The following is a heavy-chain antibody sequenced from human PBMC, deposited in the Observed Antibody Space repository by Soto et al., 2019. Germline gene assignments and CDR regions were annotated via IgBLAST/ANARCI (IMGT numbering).Heavy chain of an antibody. J-gene: IGHJ4*02. D-gene: IGHD3-22*01. CDR1: GYTFTSYY. CDR2: INPSGGST. V-gene: IGHV1-46*01. Sequence: GASVKVSCKASGYTFTSYYMHWVRQAPGQGLEWMGIINPSGGSTSYAQKFQGRVTMTRDTSTSTVYMELSSLRSEDTAVYYCARDHTTNYYDSSGYYPLGYWGQGTLVTVSS. CDR3: ARDHTTNYYDSSGYYPLGY.